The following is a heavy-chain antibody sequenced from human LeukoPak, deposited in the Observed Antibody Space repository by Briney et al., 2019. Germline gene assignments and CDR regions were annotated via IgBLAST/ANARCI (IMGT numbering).Heavy chain of an antibody. CDR1: GFTFSTYA. V-gene: IGHV3-30*04. J-gene: IGHJ4*02. CDR3: AKDLRGSDYGDSNPLDC. Sequence: GGSLRLSCAASGFTFSTYAMHWVRLAPGKGLEWVALTSYDGNNKYYADSVRGRFTVSRDNSKNTLYLQMNSLRAEDTAVYYRAKDLRGSDYGDSNPLDCWGQGTLVTVSS. D-gene: IGHD4-17*01. CDR2: TSYDGNNK.